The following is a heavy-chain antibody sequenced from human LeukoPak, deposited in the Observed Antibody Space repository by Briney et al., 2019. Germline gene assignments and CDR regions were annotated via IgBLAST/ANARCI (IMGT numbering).Heavy chain of an antibody. V-gene: IGHV1-46*03. CDR1: GYTFTSYY. CDR3: ARDRAYYYDSSGYPTRGYFDY. J-gene: IGHJ4*02. D-gene: IGHD3-22*01. Sequence: ASVKVSCKASGYTFTSYYMQWVRQAPGQGLEGMGIINPSGGSTSYAQKFQGRVTMTRDTSTSTVYMELSSLRSEDTAVYYCARDRAYYYDSSGYPTRGYFDYWGQGTLVTVSS. CDR2: INPSGGST.